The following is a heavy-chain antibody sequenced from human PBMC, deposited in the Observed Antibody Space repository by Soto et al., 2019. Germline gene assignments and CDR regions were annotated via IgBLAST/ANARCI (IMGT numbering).Heavy chain of an antibody. J-gene: IGHJ4*02. V-gene: IGHV1-46*01. CDR3: ARELSIVGASDY. CDR1: GYTFTSYY. D-gene: IGHD1-26*01. Sequence: ASVKVRCKASGYTFTSYYMHWVRQAPGQGLEWMGITNPSGGSTSYAQKFQGRVTMTRDTSTSTVYMELSSLRSEDTAVYYCARELSIVGASDYWGQGTLVTVSS. CDR2: TNPSGGST.